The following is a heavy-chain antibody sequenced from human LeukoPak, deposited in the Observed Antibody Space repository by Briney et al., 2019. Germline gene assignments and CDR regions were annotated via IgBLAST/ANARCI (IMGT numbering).Heavy chain of an antibody. V-gene: IGHV3-23*01. CDR1: GFSFSSYA. Sequence: GGSLRLSCAASGFSFSSYAMSWVRQAPGKGLEWVSGISGSGGSTYYADSVKGRFTISRDNSKNTLYLQMNSLRAEDTAVYYCAKDPMVRGIVGYWGQGTLVTVSS. J-gene: IGHJ4*02. CDR2: ISGSGGST. D-gene: IGHD3-10*01. CDR3: AKDPMVRGIVGY.